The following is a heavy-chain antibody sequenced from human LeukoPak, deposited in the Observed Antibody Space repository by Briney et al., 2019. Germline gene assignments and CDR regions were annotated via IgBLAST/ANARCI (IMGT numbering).Heavy chain of an antibody. CDR1: GGSIRSSSYY. D-gene: IGHD3-10*01. V-gene: IGHV4-39*01. CDR2: IYYSGST. Sequence: SETLSLTCTVSGGSIRSSSYYRGWLRQPPGKGLVWMESIYYSGSTYYNPSLKSRVTISVDTSKNQFSLKLSSVTAADTAVYYCARRILPYGSGSFDYWGQGTLVTVSS. CDR3: ARRILPYGSGSFDY. J-gene: IGHJ4*02.